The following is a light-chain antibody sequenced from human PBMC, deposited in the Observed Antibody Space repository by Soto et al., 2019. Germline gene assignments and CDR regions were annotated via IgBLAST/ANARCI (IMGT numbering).Light chain of an antibody. J-gene: IGKJ4*01. Sequence: ENVLTQSPGTLSLSPGDRDTVSCRASQSLSRTYIAWYQQQPGQAPRLLIYGASNRATGIPDRFSGSGSGTDFTLTISRLEPEAFAVYYCQQYGGSPPLTFGGGTKVEIK. CDR1: QSLSRTY. CDR2: GAS. V-gene: IGKV3-20*01. CDR3: QQYGGSPPLT.